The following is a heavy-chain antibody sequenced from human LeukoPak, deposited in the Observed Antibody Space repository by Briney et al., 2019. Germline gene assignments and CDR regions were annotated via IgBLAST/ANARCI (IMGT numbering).Heavy chain of an antibody. J-gene: IGHJ6*02. Sequence: PGGSLRLSCAASGFTFSSYSMNWVRQAPGRGLEWVSSISSSSGYIYYADSVKGRFTISRDPAKNSLYLQRNSLRADATAVYYCAGVHSSGWYYYYYAMAVWGQGTTVTVSS. CDR3: AGVHSSGWYYYYYAMAV. V-gene: IGHV3-21*01. CDR2: ISSSSGYI. CDR1: GFTFSSYS. D-gene: IGHD6-19*01.